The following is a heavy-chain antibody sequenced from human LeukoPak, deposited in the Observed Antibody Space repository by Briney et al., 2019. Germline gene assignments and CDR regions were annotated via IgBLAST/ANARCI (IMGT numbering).Heavy chain of an antibody. CDR1: GFTFSGYS. CDR3: ARDKRQTSGSKKYFDY. J-gene: IGHJ4*02. V-gene: IGHV3-48*02. CDR2: TSSSGVTT. Sequence: GGSLRLSCAASGFTFSGYSMNWVRQAPGKGLEGISYTSSSGVTTDYADSVRGRFTISRDNAKNLLFLEMNSLRDDDTAVHYCARDKRQTSGSKKYFDYWGQGILVTVSS. D-gene: IGHD2/OR15-2a*01.